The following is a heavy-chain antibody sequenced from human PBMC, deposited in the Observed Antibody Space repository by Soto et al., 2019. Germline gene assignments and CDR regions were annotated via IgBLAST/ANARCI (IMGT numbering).Heavy chain of an antibody. CDR2: IYYSGSP. J-gene: IGHJ4*02. V-gene: IGHV4-59*08. Sequence: SETLSLTCTVSGGSISSYYWSWIRQPPGKGLEWIGYIYYSGSPTYNPSLKSRVTISVDTSKNQFSLKLSSVTAADTAVYYCARSETGEFDYWGQGTLVTVSS. D-gene: IGHD1-1*01. CDR3: ARSETGEFDY. CDR1: GGSISSYY.